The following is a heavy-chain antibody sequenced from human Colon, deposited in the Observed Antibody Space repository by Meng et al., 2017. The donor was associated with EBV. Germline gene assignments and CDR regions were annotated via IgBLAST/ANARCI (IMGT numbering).Heavy chain of an antibody. D-gene: IGHD6-13*01. J-gene: IGHJ5*02. V-gene: IGHV3-11*01. Sequence: QVPLVESGGGLVQPGGATDLSCAASGFTFSHHYMNWIRQAPGKGLEWLAYISSSESTINYADSVTGRFTISRDNAKNSLYLQMNSLRAEDTAVYYCARDLGVAATGTSYFDPWGQGTLVTVSS. CDR1: GFTFSHHY. CDR3: ARDLGVAATGTSYFDP. CDR2: ISSSESTI.